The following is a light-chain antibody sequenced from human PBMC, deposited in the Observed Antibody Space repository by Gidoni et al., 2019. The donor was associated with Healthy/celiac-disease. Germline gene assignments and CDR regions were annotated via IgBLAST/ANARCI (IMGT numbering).Light chain of an antibody. V-gene: IGKV1-39*01. CDR3: QQSYSTPRT. CDR1: QSISSY. CDR2: SAS. Sequence: DIQMTQSPSALSASVGDRVTITRLASQSISSYLNWHQQKPGKAPKLLIYSASSLQSGVPSRFSGSGSGTDFTLTISSLQPEDFATYYCQQSYSTPRTFGQGTKLEIK. J-gene: IGKJ2*02.